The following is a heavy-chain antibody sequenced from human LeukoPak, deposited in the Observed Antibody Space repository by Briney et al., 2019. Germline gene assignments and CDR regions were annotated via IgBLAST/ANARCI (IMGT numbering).Heavy chain of an antibody. CDR2: ISGSGGST. D-gene: IGHD5-18*01. CDR3: AKPVSRGYSYDNFDY. CDR1: GFTFSCYA. V-gene: IGHV3-23*01. J-gene: IGHJ4*02. Sequence: TGGSLRLSCAASGFTFSCYAMSWVRQAPGKGLEWVSVISGSGGSTYYADSVKGRFTISRDNSKNTLYLQMNSLRAEDTAVYYCAKPVSRGYSYDNFDYWGQGTLVTVSS.